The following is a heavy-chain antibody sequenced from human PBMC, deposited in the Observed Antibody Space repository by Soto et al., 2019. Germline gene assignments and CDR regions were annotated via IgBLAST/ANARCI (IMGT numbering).Heavy chain of an antibody. Sequence: GGSLILSCATSGFTFSSYEMNWVRQAPGKGLEWVAVISHDGVEKYYSDSVKDRFVISRDNYKQTMSLVMNSLTSADTALYYCARASVHIAGAAKLDSWGLGSLVIVS. D-gene: IGHD1-26*01. V-gene: IGHV3-30*09. J-gene: IGHJ4*02. CDR1: GFTFSSYE. CDR3: ARASVHIAGAAKLDS. CDR2: ISHDGVEK.